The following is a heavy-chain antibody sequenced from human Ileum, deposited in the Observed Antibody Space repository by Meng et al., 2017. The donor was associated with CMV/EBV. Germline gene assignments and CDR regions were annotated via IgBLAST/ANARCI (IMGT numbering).Heavy chain of an antibody. Sequence: GESLKISCKGSGYSFTSYYLHWVRQAPGQGLEWMGIINPRDGSTTYAQKFQGRVTMNRDTSTSTVYMELSSLKSEDTAVYYCARGQNGWGDIWGQGTRVTVSS. J-gene: IGHJ3*02. CDR2: INPRDGST. CDR1: GYSFTSYY. D-gene: IGHD1-1*01. V-gene: IGHV1-46*01. CDR3: ARGQNGWGDI.